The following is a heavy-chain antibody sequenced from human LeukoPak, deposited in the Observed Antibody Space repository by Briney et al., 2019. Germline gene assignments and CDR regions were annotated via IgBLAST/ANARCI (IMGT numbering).Heavy chain of an antibody. CDR2: ISGSGGST. V-gene: IGHV3-23*01. CDR3: AKDRRQCDY. CDR1: GFTFSSYA. D-gene: IGHD6-19*01. J-gene: IGHJ4*02. Sequence: GGSLRLSCAASGFTFSSYAMSWVRQAPGKGLEWVSAISGSGGSTYYADSVKGRFTISRDNSRDTLYLQMNNLRAEDTAVYYCAKDRRQCDYWGQGTLVTVSS.